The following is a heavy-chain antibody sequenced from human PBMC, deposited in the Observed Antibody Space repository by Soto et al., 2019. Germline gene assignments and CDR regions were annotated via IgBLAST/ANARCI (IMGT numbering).Heavy chain of an antibody. J-gene: IGHJ6*02. CDR3: ARGDSTDCSNGVCSFFYNHDMDV. Sequence: ASVKVSCKASGYSFTDFHIHWARQAPGQGLEWLGRINPKSGGTSTAQKFQGWVTMTADTSISTASMELTRLTSDDTAIYYCARGDSTDCSNGVCSFFYNHDMDVWGQGTTVTVSS. D-gene: IGHD2-8*01. CDR2: INPKSGGT. V-gene: IGHV1-2*04. CDR1: GYSFTDFH.